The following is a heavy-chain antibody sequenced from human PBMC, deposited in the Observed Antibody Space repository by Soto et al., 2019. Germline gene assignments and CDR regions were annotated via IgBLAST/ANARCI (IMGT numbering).Heavy chain of an antibody. CDR2: ISYDGSNK. CDR3: AKDLGIAARYYYYGMDV. V-gene: IGHV3-30*18. CDR1: GFTFSSYG. J-gene: IGHJ6*02. D-gene: IGHD6-6*01. Sequence: QVQLVESGGGVVQPGRSLRLSCAASGFTFSSYGMHWVRQAPGKGLEWVAVISYDGSNKYYADSVKGRFTISRDNSKNTLYLQMNSVGAEDTAVYYCAKDLGIAARYYYYGMDVWGQGTTVTVSS.